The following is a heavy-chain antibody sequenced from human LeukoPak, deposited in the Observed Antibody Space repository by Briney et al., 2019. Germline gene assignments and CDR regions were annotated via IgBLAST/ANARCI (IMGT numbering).Heavy chain of an antibody. V-gene: IGHV1-8*01. CDR2: MNPNIGNT. D-gene: IGHD5-12*01. Sequence: ASVKVSCKASGYTFTSYDTNWVRPATGQGLEWMGWMNPNIGNTGYAQKFQGRATPTTNTSTSTAYMKRSSPRTQDTAVYYCGGTDSGYGPYFDYWGQGTLVTVS. J-gene: IGHJ4*02. CDR1: GYTFTSYD. CDR3: GGTDSGYGPYFDY.